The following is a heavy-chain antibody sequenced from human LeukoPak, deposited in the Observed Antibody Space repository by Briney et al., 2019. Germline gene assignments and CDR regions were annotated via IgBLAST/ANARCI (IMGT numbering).Heavy chain of an antibody. CDR1: GGSISSTSYY. CDR3: ARDSRRELLHAFDI. D-gene: IGHD1-26*01. CDR2: IYYSGNT. J-gene: IGHJ3*02. Sequence: PSETLSLTCTVSGGSISSTSYYWGWIRQPPGKGLEWIGSIYYSGNTYYNPSLESRVTISVDTSKNQFSLKLSSVIAADTAVYYCARDSRRELLHAFDIWGQGTMVTVSS. V-gene: IGHV4-39*07.